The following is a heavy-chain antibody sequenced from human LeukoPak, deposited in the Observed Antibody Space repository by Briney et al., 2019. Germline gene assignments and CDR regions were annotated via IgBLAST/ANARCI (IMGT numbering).Heavy chain of an antibody. Sequence: PSETLSLTCSASGASTSNRYWSWIRQSPGRTLEWIGHIYNGRDTKYNPSLTSRVTISVDTSKNQFSLSLTSVTAADTAIYYCAQTTGWPGFDFWGPGALVIVSS. J-gene: IGHJ4*02. CDR3: AQTTGWPGFDF. CDR2: IYNGRDT. CDR1: GASTSNRY. D-gene: IGHD6-19*01. V-gene: IGHV4-4*08.